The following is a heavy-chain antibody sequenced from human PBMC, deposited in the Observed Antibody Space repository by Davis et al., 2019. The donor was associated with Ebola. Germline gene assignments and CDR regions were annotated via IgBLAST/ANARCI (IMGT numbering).Heavy chain of an antibody. Sequence: ASVKLSCKASGYTFTGYYMHWVRQAPGQGLEWMGWINPNSGGTNYAQKFQGRVTMTRDTSISTAYMELSRLRSDDTAVYYCARVIKGFGSGSSWFDPWGQGTLVTVSS. CDR3: ARVIKGFGSGSSWFDP. J-gene: IGHJ5*02. D-gene: IGHD3-10*01. CDR2: INPNSGGT. V-gene: IGHV1-2*02. CDR1: GYTFTGYY.